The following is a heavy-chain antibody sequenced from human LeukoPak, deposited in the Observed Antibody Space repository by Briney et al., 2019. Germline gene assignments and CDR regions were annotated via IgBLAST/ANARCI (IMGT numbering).Heavy chain of an antibody. Sequence: WASVKVSCKASGYSFTSYYMHWVRQAPGQGLEWMGWINGENGNTKYSQELRGRVTFTSDSSATTVYMELSSLRSEDTAVYYCARGSGQSRGLGELSPPHDYWGQGTLVTVSS. CDR3: ARGSGQSRGLGELSPPHDY. CDR2: INGENGNT. CDR1: GYSFTSYY. D-gene: IGHD3-16*02. V-gene: IGHV1/OR15-3*02. J-gene: IGHJ4*02.